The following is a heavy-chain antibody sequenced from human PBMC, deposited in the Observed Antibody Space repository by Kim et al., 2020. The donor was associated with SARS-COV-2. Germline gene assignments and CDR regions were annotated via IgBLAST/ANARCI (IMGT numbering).Heavy chain of an antibody. CDR1: GFTFSSYA. J-gene: IGHJ4*02. V-gene: IGHV3-23*01. CDR2: ISGSGGST. D-gene: IGHD2-21*02. CDR3: AKELAYCGGDCYPSENYFDY. Sequence: GGSLRLSCAASGFTFSSYAMSWVRQAPGKGLEWVSAISGSGGSTYYADSVKDRFTISRDNSKNTLYLQMNSLRAEDTAVYYCAKELAYCGGDCYPSENYFDYWGQGTLVTVSS.